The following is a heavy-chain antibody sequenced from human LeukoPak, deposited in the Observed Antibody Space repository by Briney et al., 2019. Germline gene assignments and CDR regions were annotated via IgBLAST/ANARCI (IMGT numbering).Heavy chain of an antibody. CDR3: ARERERGDYYYYYMDV. CDR1: GFTFSSYS. CDR2: ISSSSSYI. V-gene: IGHV3-21*01. J-gene: IGHJ6*03. Sequence: GGSLRLSCAASGFTFSSYSMNWVRQAPGKGLEWVSSISSSSSYIYYADSVRGRFTISRDNAKNSLYLQMNSLRAEDTAVYYCARERERGDYYYYYMDVWGKGTTVTVSS.